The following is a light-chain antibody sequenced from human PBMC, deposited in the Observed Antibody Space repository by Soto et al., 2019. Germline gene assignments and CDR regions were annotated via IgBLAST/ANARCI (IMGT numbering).Light chain of an antibody. J-gene: IGLJ2*01. Sequence: SYELTQPPSVSVSPGQTASITCSGDKLGDKYACWYQQKPGQSPVLVIYQDSKRPSGIPERFSGSNSGNTATLTISGPQAMDEADYYCQAWDSSTAHVVFGGGTKVTVL. CDR2: QDS. CDR1: KLGDKY. V-gene: IGLV3-1*01. CDR3: QAWDSSTAHVV.